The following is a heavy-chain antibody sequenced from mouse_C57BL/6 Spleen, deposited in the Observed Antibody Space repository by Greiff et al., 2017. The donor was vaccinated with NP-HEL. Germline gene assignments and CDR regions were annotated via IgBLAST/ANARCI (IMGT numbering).Heavy chain of an antibody. CDR1: GFTFSSYT. J-gene: IGHJ2*01. V-gene: IGHV5-9*01. CDR2: ISGGGGNT. CDR3: ARLYYGSSYRYFDY. Sequence: EVMLVESGGGLVKPGGSLKLSCAASGFTFSSYTMSWVRQTPEKRLEWVATISGGGGNTYYPDSVKGRFTISRDNAKNTLYLQMSSLRSEDTALYYCARLYYGSSYRYFDYWGQGTTLTVSS. D-gene: IGHD1-1*01.